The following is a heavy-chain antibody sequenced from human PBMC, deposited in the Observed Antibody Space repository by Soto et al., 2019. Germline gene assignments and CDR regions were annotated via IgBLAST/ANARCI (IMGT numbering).Heavy chain of an antibody. CDR2: ISPDGSAK. CDR1: AFTFSSYW. V-gene: IGHV3-7*03. J-gene: IGHJ4*02. D-gene: IGHD3-10*01. CDR3: ARDFYASGSHDY. Sequence: GGSLRLSCTTSAFTFSSYWMTWVRQAPGKGLEWVANISPDGSAKHYADPVRGRFTISRDNTRNSLYLQMNCLRAEDTAVYHCARDFYASGSHDYWGPGTLVTVSS.